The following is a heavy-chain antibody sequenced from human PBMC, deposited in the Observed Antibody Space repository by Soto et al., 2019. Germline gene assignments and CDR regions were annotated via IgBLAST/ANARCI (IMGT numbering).Heavy chain of an antibody. CDR1: GFTVSSNY. J-gene: IGHJ4*02. D-gene: IGHD6-13*01. CDR2: IYSGGST. V-gene: IGHV3-53*01. Sequence: PGGSLRLSCAASGFTVSSNYMSWVRQAPGKGLEWVSVIYSGGSTYYADSVKGRFTISRDNSKNTLYLQMNSLRAEDTAVYYCASILWWYSSSWGFDYWGQGTLVTVSS. CDR3: ASILWWYSSSWGFDY.